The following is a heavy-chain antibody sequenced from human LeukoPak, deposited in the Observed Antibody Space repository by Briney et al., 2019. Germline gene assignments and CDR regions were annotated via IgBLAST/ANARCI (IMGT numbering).Heavy chain of an antibody. CDR1: GFTFSNYW. CDR3: ARDVGGRRNAVDI. J-gene: IGHJ3*02. V-gene: IGHV3-74*01. CDR2: INGEGDGISV. Sequence: QTGGSLRLSCAASGFTFSNYWMHWVRQAPGKGLVWVSRINGEGDGISVTYADSVKGRFTISRDNAKNTLNLQMNSLRADDTAVYYCARDVGGRRNAVDIWGHGTRVTVSS.